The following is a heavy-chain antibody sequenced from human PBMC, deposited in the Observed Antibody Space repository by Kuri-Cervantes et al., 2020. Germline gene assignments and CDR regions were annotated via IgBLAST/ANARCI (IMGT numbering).Heavy chain of an antibody. CDR3: ARVGGYGSGSRFLDY. Sequence: ESLKISCAVYGDSFSGYYWTWVRQTPGKGLEWIGEINHSGSTNYNPSLKSRVTISVDTSKNQFSLKLSSVTAADTAVYYCARVGGYGSGSRFLDYWGQGTLVTVSS. J-gene: IGHJ4*02. CDR2: INHSGST. V-gene: IGHV4-34*01. CDR1: GDSFSGYY. D-gene: IGHD3-10*01.